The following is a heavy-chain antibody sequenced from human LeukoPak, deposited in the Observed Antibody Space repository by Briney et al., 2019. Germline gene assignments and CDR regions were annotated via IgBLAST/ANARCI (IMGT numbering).Heavy chain of an antibody. CDR3: SRMCNWELPTPADY. J-gene: IGHJ4*02. CDR1: GFTFGDYA. V-gene: IGHV3-49*04. Sequence: GRSLSLSCTASGFTFGDYAMTWVRQAPGKGLEWVGFIRSKAYGGTTEYAASVKGRFTISRDDSKSIAYLQMNSLKTEDTAVYYCSRMCNWELPTPADYWGQGTLVTVSS. D-gene: IGHD1-26*01. CDR2: IRSKAYGGTT.